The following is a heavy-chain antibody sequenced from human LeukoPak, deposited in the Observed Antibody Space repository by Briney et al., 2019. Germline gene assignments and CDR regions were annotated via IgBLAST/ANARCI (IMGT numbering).Heavy chain of an antibody. D-gene: IGHD3-22*01. V-gene: IGHV1-69*04. J-gene: IGHJ4*02. Sequence: GASVKVSCKASGGTFISYAISWVRQAPGQGLEWMGRIIPILGIANYAQKFQGRVTITADKSTSTAYMELSSLRSEDTAVYYCARVVRYYYDSSGPEAYWGQGTLVTVSS. CDR2: IIPILGIA. CDR3: ARVVRYYYDSSGPEAY. CDR1: GGTFISYA.